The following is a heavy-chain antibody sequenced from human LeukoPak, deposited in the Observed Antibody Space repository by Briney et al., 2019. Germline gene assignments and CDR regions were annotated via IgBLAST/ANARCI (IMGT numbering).Heavy chain of an antibody. CDR1: GFTFSSYG. CDR2: IRYDGSNK. V-gene: IGHV3-30*02. D-gene: IGHD6-13*01. CDR3: AKRGEGVSNRWYMNNWFDP. Sequence: GGSLRLSCAASGFTFSSYGMTWVRQAPGKGLEWVAFIRYDGSNKYYADSVKGRFTISRDNSKNTLYLQMNSLRAEDTAVYYCAKRGEGVSNRWYMNNWFDPWGQGTRVTVSS. J-gene: IGHJ5*02.